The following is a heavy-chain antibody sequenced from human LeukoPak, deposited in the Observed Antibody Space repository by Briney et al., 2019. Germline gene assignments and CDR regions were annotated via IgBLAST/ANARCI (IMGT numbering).Heavy chain of an antibody. Sequence: SETLSLTCAVYGGSFSGYYWSRIRQPPGKGLEWIGEINHSGSTNYNPSLKSRVTISVDTSKNQFSLRLSSVTAADTAVYYCARGYSSGWSTGGAFDIWGQGTMVTVSS. J-gene: IGHJ3*02. D-gene: IGHD6-19*01. CDR3: ARGYSSGWSTGGAFDI. CDR1: GGSFSGYY. V-gene: IGHV4-34*01. CDR2: INHSGST.